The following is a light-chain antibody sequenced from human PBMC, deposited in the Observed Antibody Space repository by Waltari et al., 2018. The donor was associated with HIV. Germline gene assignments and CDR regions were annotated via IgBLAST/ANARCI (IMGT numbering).Light chain of an antibody. CDR1: QSFLSTSDNKNY. Sequence: DIVMTQSPDSLAVSLGERATINCRSRQSFLSTSDNKNYLAWYQQKPGQPPKLRISWASTRESGVPARFSGSGSGTDFTLTISSLQAEDVAVYYCQQYFTTPITFGQGTRLEIK. J-gene: IGKJ5*01. V-gene: IGKV4-1*01. CDR3: QQYFTTPIT. CDR2: WAS.